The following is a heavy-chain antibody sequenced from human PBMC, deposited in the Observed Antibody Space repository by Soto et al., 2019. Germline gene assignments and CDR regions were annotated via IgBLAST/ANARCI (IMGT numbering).Heavy chain of an antibody. CDR2: IIPSSETT. J-gene: IGHJ6*02. CDR3: ARSGGSRTSCDIYYDYYSDMDV. CDR1: GGTFSSYA. D-gene: IGHD2-2*01. Sequence: QVQLVQSGAEVKKPGSSVKVSCKASGGTFSSYAISWVRQAPGQGLAWMGGIIPSSETTNYAQKFQGRVTMTADESKSTASMGMRSPTAEDTAAYSRARSGGSRTSCDIYYDYYSDMDVGAQGSAV. V-gene: IGHV1-69*01.